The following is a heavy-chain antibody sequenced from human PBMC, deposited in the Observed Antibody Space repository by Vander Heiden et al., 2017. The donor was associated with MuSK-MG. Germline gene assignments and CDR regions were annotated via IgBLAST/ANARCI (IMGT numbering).Heavy chain of an antibody. D-gene: IGHD6-13*01. CDR3: ARDADSSSWPYYYYYGMDV. CDR1: GGSISSYY. CDR2: IYTSGST. V-gene: IGHV4-4*07. J-gene: IGHJ6*02. Sequence: QVQLQESGPGLAKPSETLSLTCTVSGGSISSYYWSWIRQPAGKGLEWIGRIYTSGSTNYNPSLKSRVTMSVDTSKNQFSLKLSSVTAADTAVYYCARDADSSSWPYYYYYGMDVWGQGTTVTVSS.